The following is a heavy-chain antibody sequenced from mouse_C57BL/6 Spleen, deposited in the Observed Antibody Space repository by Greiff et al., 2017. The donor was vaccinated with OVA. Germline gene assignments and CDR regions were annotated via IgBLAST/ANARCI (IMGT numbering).Heavy chain of an antibody. Sequence: EVQLQQSGPELVKPGASVKISCKASGYTFTDYYMNWVKQSHGKSLEWIGDINPNNGGTSYNQKFKGKATLTVDKSSSTAYMELRSLTSEDSAVYYCARSGAAGSSLFAYWGQGTLVTVSA. CDR2: INPNNGGT. V-gene: IGHV1-26*01. CDR1: GYTFTDYY. D-gene: IGHD1-1*01. CDR3: ARSGAAGSSLFAY. J-gene: IGHJ3*01.